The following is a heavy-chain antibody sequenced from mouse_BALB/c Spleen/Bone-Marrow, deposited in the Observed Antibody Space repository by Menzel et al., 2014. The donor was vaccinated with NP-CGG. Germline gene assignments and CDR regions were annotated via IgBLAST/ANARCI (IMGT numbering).Heavy chain of an antibody. CDR1: GYTFTDYA. J-gene: IGHJ2*01. V-gene: IGHV1S137*01. CDR2: ISTYYGDA. Sequence: VQLQQSGAELVRPGVSVKISCKGSGYTFTDYAVHWVKQSHAKSLEWIGVISTYYGDATYNQKFKGKATMTVDKSSSTAYMELARLTSGDSAIYYCARDLDYWGQGTTLTVSS. CDR3: ARDLDY.